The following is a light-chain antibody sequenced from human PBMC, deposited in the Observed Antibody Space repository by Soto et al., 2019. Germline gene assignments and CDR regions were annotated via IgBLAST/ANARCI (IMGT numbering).Light chain of an antibody. J-gene: IGLJ2*01. CDR1: GSSIGTNT. V-gene: IGLV1-44*01. CDR3: AAWDGSLNNVL. Sequence: QSVLTQPPSASGTPRQRVTISCSGSGSSIGTNTVNWYRQLPGTAPKLLIYGNNQRPSGVPDRFSGSKSGTSASLAISGLQSEDEAEYYCAAWDGSLNNVLFGGGTQLTVL. CDR2: GNN.